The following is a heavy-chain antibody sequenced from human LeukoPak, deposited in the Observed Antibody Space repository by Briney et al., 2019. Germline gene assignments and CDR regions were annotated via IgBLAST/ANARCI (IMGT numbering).Heavy chain of an antibody. CDR2: IYHSGST. V-gene: IGHV4-38-2*02. CDR3: AREATVVKGGYFDY. J-gene: IGHJ4*02. Sequence: SETLSLTCTVSGYSISSGYYWGWIRQPPGKGLEWIGSIYHSGSTYYNPSLKSRVTISVDTSKNQFSLKLSSVTAADTAVYYCAREATVVKGGYFDYWGQGTLVTVSS. CDR1: GYSISSGYY. D-gene: IGHD4-23*01.